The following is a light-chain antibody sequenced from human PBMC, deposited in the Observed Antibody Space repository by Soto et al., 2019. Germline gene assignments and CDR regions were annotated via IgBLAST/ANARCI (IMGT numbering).Light chain of an antibody. CDR2: DAS. Sequence: IQLTQSASSLSASVGDSVTITCRASQGISSWLAWYQQKPGRAPKLLIYDASSLESGVPSRFSGSGYGTEFNLTISSLQTDDFATYYCQQYNSYPKTFGQGTKVDIK. CDR3: QQYNSYPKT. J-gene: IGKJ1*01. CDR1: QGISSW. V-gene: IGKV1-5*01.